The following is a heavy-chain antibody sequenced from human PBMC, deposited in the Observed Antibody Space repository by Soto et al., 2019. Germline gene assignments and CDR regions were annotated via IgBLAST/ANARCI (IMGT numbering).Heavy chain of an antibody. CDR1: GFTFNNYW. CDR3: ARGMYFYDSSAYLGC. J-gene: IGHJ4*02. V-gene: IGHV3-7*05. CDR2: IKGDGADK. Sequence: PGGSLRLSCLASGFTFNNYWMTWFRQAPGKGLEWVAQIKGDGADKYYADSVKGRFTISRDNAKNSLYLQMNSLRAEDTAVYYCARGMYFYDSSAYLGCWGQGTLVTVSS. D-gene: IGHD3-22*01.